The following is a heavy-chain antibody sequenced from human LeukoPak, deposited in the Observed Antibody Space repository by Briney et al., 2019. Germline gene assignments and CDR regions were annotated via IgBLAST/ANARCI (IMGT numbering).Heavy chain of an antibody. CDR1: GGSISSYY. V-gene: IGHV4-59*01. CDR3: ARVKCGGDCYSGGYYYYMDV. J-gene: IGHJ6*03. D-gene: IGHD2-21*01. Sequence: SETLSLTCTVSGGSISSYYWSWLRHPPGKGLEWIGYIYYSGSTIYNPSLKSRVTIALATSKNQFSLKLSSVTAADTAVYYCARVKCGGDCYSGGYYYYMDVWGKGTTVTVSS. CDR2: IYYSGST.